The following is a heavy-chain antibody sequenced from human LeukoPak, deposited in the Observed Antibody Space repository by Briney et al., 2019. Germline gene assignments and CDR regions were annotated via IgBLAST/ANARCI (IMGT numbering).Heavy chain of an antibody. CDR3: AREGYCSGGSCYLGWFDP. D-gene: IGHD2-15*01. J-gene: IGHJ5*02. CDR1: GYSISSGYY. V-gene: IGHV4-38-2*02. Sequence: PSETLSLTCTVSGYSISSGYYWGWIRQPPGQGLEWIGSIYHSGSTYYNPSLKSRVTISVDTSKNQFSLKLSSVTAADTAVYYCAREGYCSGGSCYLGWFDPWGQGTLLTVSS. CDR2: IYHSGST.